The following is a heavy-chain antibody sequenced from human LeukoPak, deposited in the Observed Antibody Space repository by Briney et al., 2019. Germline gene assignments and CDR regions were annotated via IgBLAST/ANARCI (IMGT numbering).Heavy chain of an antibody. CDR2: IYHSGST. CDR1: GYSISRGYY. V-gene: IGHV4-38-2*02. D-gene: IGHD3-22*01. CDR3: ARLPRYDSSGYIYYGMDV. J-gene: IGHJ6*02. Sequence: SETLSLTCTVSGYSISRGYYWGWIRQPPGKGLEWIGSIYHSGSTYYSPSLKSRVTISVDTSKNQFSLKLSSVTAADTAVYYCARLPRYDSSGYIYYGMDVWGQGTTVTVSS.